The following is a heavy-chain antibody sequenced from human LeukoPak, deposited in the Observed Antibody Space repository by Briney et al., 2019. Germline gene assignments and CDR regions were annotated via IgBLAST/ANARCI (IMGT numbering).Heavy chain of an antibody. V-gene: IGHV3-48*02. J-gene: IGHJ4*02. CDR2: ISSSSRTI. CDR1: GFTFSTYS. CDR3: ARAESFHSSWPDY. D-gene: IGHD6-13*01. Sequence: GGSLRLSCAASGFTFSTYSMNWVRQAPGKGLEWVSYISSSSRTIFYADSVKGRCTISRDNAKNSLYLQMNSLRDEDTAVYYCARAESFHSSWPDYWGQGTLVTVSS.